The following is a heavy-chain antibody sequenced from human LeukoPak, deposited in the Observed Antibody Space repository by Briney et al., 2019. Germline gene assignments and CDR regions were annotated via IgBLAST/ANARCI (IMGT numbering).Heavy chain of an antibody. CDR1: GYTFTSYG. D-gene: IGHD3-3*01. CDR3: ARVNYDFWSGYYFYFDY. J-gene: IGHJ4*02. V-gene: IGHV1-18*01. CDR2: ISAYNGNT. Sequence: GASVKVSCKASGYTFTSYGISWVRQAPGQGLEWMGWISAYNGNTNYAQKLQGRVTMTTDTSTSTAYMELRSLRSDDTAVYYCARVNYDFWSGYYFYFDYWGQGTLITVSS.